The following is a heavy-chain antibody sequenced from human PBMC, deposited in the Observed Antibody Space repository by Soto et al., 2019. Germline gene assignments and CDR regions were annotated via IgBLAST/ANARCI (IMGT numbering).Heavy chain of an antibody. CDR1: GGTFSGYY. J-gene: IGHJ5*02. V-gene: IGHV4-34*01. CDR3: ARYITMARGGLNWFDP. Sequence: PSETLSLTCAVYGGTFSGYYWSWIRQPPGKGLEWIGEINHSGSTNYNPSLKSRDTISVDTSKNQFSLKLSSVTAADTAVYYCARYITMARGGLNWFDPWGQGTLGTSS. CDR2: INHSGST. D-gene: IGHD3-10*01.